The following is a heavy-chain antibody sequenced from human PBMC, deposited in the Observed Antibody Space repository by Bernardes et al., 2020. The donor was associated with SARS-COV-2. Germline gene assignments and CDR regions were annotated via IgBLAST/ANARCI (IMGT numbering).Heavy chain of an antibody. CDR2: IIPIFGTA. CDR3: ARDGRDYDSSGYYYGY. J-gene: IGHJ4*02. Sequence: SVKVSCKASGGTFSSYAISWVRQAPGQGLEWMGGIIPIFGTANYAQKFQGRVTITADESTSTAYMELSSLRSEDTAVYYCARDGRDYDSSGYYYGYWGQRTLVTVSS. V-gene: IGHV1-69*13. D-gene: IGHD3-22*01. CDR1: GGTFSSYA.